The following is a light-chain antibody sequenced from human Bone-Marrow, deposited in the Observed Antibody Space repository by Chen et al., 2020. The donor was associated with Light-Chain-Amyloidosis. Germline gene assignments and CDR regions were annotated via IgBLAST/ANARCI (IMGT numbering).Light chain of an antibody. CDR1: SSNIGSNT. J-gene: IGLJ3*02. V-gene: IGLV1-44*01. CDR2: SNN. Sequence: QSVLTQPPSASGTPGQRVTIPCSGSSSNIGSNTVNWYQQLPGTAPKLLIYSNNQRPSGVPDRFSGYKSGTSASLAISGLQSEDEADYYCAAWDDSLNALVFGGGTKLTVL. CDR3: AAWDDSLNALV.